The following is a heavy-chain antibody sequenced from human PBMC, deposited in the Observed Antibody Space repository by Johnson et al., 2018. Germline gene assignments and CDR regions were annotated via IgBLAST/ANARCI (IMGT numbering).Heavy chain of an antibody. CDR2: ISYDGRDK. J-gene: IGHJ3*02. V-gene: IGHV3-30*18. CDR1: GFSFRSYA. CDR3: AKACLPDSSGYHDAVNI. Sequence: QVQLQESGGGVVQPGRSLSLSCEASGFSFRSYAFHWVRQAPGKGLEWVVAISYDGRDKYYTDSVKGRFTISRNNSRNTVHLQMNSLRPEDTAVYYCAKACLPDSSGYHDAVNIWGQGTMVIVSS. D-gene: IGHD3-22*01.